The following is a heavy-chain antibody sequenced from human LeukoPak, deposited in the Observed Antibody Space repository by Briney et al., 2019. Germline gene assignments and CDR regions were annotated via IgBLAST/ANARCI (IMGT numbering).Heavy chain of an antibody. CDR3: ARGPRITMIVVVITRAFDI. J-gene: IGHJ3*02. CDR1: GGSFSGYY. D-gene: IGHD3-22*01. Sequence: PSETLSLTCAVYGGSFSGYYWSWIRQPPGKGLEWIGEINHSGSTNYNPSLKSRVTISVDTSKNQFSPKLSSVTAADTAVYYCARGPRITMIVVVITRAFDIWGQGTMVTVSS. CDR2: INHSGST. V-gene: IGHV4-34*01.